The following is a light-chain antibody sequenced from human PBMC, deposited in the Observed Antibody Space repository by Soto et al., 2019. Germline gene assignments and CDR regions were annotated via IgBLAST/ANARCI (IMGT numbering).Light chain of an antibody. Sequence: EIVLTQSPGTLSLSPGERATLSCRASQSVRSSYLAWYQQKPGQAPRLLIYGASTRATGIPDRFSGSGSGTDFTFTISRVESEDFAVYFCQQYGTSPLTFGGGTKVEIK. CDR2: GAS. CDR3: QQYGTSPLT. V-gene: IGKV3-20*01. CDR1: QSVRSSY. J-gene: IGKJ4*01.